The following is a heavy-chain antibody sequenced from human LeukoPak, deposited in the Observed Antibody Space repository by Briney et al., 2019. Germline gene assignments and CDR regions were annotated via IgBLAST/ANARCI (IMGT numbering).Heavy chain of an antibody. J-gene: IGHJ6*02. CDR3: ARVAPQMGYYYSMDV. Sequence: LRLSCAASGFIFTNYPIHWVRQPPGKGLEWIGEINHSGSTNYNPSLKSRVTISVDTSKNQFSLKLSSVTAADTAMYYCARVAPQMGYYYSMDVWGQGTTVTVSS. D-gene: IGHD2-8*01. CDR2: INHSGST. CDR1: GFIFTNYP. V-gene: IGHV4-34*09.